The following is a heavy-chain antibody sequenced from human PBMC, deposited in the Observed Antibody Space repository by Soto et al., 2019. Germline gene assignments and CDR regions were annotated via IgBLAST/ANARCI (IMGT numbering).Heavy chain of an antibody. CDR1: GDSYSISTYS. V-gene: IGHV4-30-2*01. D-gene: IGHD6-19*01. J-gene: IGHJ5*02. CDR3: AGMPYTSGLRFDP. CDR2: IYQSGVT. Sequence: SETLSLTCTLSGDSYSISTYSWSWIRQPPGKALQWIGFIYQSGVTSYNPSLASRVSISLERTNNQCSRKLKSVTAADTAVYFCAGMPYTSGLRFDPWGPGTLVTVSS.